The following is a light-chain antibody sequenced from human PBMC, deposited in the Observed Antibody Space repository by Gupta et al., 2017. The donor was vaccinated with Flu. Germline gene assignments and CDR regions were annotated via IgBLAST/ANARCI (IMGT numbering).Light chain of an antibody. CDR3: QQAYATPPT. CDR1: QHISNY. Sequence: PSSVSASVGDRVTITCRASQHISNYLNSYQQKPGKAPQSLIYAASNLQSAVPSRFSGSGNGTDFALIIIRLLPEDAATYYCQQAYATPPTFGPGTKVDIK. CDR2: AAS. J-gene: IGKJ3*01. V-gene: IGKV1-39*01.